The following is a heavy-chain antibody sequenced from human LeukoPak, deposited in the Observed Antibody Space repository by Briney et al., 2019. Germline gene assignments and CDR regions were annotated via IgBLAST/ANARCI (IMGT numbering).Heavy chain of an antibody. CDR1: GYTFTSYG. Sequence: ASVKVSCKAFGYTFTSYGVSWVRQAPGQGLEWMGWISAYNGNTNYAQKVQARVTMTRDTSTSTAYMELRSLRSDDTAVYYCARGLPWGQNSLYGMDVWGQGTTVTVSS. V-gene: IGHV1-18*01. CDR3: ARGLPWGQNSLYGMDV. D-gene: IGHD7-27*01. J-gene: IGHJ6*02. CDR2: ISAYNGNT.